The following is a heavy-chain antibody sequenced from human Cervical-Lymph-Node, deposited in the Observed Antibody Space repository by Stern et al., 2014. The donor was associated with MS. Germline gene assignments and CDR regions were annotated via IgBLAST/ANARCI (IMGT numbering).Heavy chain of an antibody. CDR1: GFTFSNAW. V-gene: IGHV3-15*05. Sequence: EVQLVESGGGLVKPGGSLRLSCAASGFTFSNAWMSWVRQAPGKGLEWVGRIKSKTDGGTIDYAAPVKGRFTISRDDSKNTLYLQMNSLKTEDTAVYYCTAYGDYRYYFDYWGQGTLVTVSS. D-gene: IGHD4-17*01. CDR3: TAYGDYRYYFDY. J-gene: IGHJ4*02. CDR2: IKSKTDGGTI.